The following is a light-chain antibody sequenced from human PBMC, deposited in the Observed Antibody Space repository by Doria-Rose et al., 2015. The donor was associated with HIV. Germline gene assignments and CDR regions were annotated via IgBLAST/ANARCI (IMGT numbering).Light chain of an antibody. CDR2: WAS. V-gene: IGKV4-1*01. CDR1: QSLLYTSKNY. Sequence: TQSPESLGMSLGERATLNCKSNQSLLYTSKNYLAWYQQQPGQPPKLLIYWASTRQSGAPARFSGSGSGTDFTLTISSLEAEDVAVYYCQQYYDTPSFGPGTTVDTK. J-gene: IGKJ3*01. CDR3: QQYYDTPS.